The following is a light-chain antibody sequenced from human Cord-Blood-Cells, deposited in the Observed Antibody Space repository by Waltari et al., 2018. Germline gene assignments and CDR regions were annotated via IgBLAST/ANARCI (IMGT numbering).Light chain of an antibody. CDR2: GAS. CDR3: QQYGSSPPYT. CDR1: QSVSSSY. J-gene: IGKJ2*01. Sequence: EIVLTQSPGTLSLSPGERATLSCRASQSVSSSYLAWYQQKPGQAPRLLSYGASSRATGIPDRFSGSGAGTVFTLTISRLEPEDFAVYYCQQYGSSPPYTFGQGTKLEIK. V-gene: IGKV3-20*01.